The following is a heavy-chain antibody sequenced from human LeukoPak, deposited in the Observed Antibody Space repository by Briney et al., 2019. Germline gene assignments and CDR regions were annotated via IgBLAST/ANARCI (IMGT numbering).Heavy chain of an antibody. CDR3: ARGPVAGTGVYYYYGMDV. V-gene: IGHV1-69*13. CDR1: RGTFSSYA. D-gene: IGHD6-19*01. Sequence: SVKVSCKASRGTFSSYAISWVRQAPGQGLEWMGGIIPIFGTANYAQKFQGRVTITADESTSTAYMELSSLRSEDTAVYYCARGPVAGTGVYYYYGMDVWGQGTTVTVSS. J-gene: IGHJ6*02. CDR2: IIPIFGTA.